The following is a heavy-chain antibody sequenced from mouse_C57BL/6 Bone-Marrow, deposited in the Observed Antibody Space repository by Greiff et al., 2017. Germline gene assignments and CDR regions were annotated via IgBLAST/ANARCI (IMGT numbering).Heavy chain of an antibody. J-gene: IGHJ2*01. V-gene: IGHV1-69*01. CDR3: ARDYDDDGGDYFDY. D-gene: IGHD2-4*01. CDR2: IDPSDSYT. Sequence: QVQLQQPGAELVMPGASVKLSCKASGYTFTSYWMHWVKQRPGQGLEWIGEIDPSDSYTNYNQKFKGKSTLTVDKSSSTAYMQLSSLTSEDSAVYDCARDYDDDGGDYFDYWGQGTTLTVSS. CDR1: GYTFTSYW.